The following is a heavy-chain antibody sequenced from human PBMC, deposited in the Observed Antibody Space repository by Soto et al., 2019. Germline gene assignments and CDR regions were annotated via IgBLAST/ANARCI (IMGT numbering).Heavy chain of an antibody. Sequence: HVQLQESGPGLLKPSETLSLICSVSGGSINGHYWSWVRQPPGMGLEWIGYIYYSGSTNYNPSLKSRVTISVDTFKNQVSLKLSSVTAADTAVYYCTRGGKRESGDYWGQGTLVTVSS. V-gene: IGHV4-59*08. CDR1: GGSINGHY. CDR3: TRGGKRESGDY. D-gene: IGHD3-3*01. CDR2: IYYSGST. J-gene: IGHJ4*02.